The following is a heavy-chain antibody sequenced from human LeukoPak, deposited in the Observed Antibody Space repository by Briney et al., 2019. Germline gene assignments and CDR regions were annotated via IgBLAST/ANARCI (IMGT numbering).Heavy chain of an antibody. CDR1: GFTFSSYA. CDR2: ISYDGSNK. CDR3: ARGSL. V-gene: IGHV3-30-3*01. Sequence: PGRSLRLSCAASGFTFSSYAMHWVRQAPGKGLEWVAVISYDGSNKYYADSVKGRFTISRDNSKNTLYLQMNSLRAEDTAVYYCARGSLWGQGTLVTVSS. J-gene: IGHJ4*02.